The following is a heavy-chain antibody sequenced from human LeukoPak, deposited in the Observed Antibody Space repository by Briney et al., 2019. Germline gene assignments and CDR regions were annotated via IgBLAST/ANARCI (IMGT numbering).Heavy chain of an antibody. CDR3: AGGDGDYDYFDY. J-gene: IGHJ4*02. CDR1: GFIFSSYS. Sequence: PGGSLRLSCAASGFIFSSYSMNWVRQVPGKGLEWVSSISSSSNYIYYADSVRGRFTISRDNAKNSLYLQMNSLRAEDTAVYYCAGGDGDYDYFDYWGQGTLVTVSS. CDR2: ISSSSNYI. V-gene: IGHV3-21*01. D-gene: IGHD4-17*01.